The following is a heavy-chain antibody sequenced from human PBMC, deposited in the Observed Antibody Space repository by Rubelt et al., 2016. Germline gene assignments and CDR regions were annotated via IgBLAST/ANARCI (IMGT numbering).Heavy chain of an antibody. D-gene: IGHD3-9*01. CDR2: VIPFSGAE. J-gene: IGHJ1*01. Sequence: PGSSVKVSCKASGNTISNCAISWVRQAPGQGLEWMGGVIPFSGAEHYSPKFQGRVTLSADKSTSTVYMELTSLTSEDTAVYFCARTWTYDILAASPLWGQGALVTVSS. V-gene: IGHV1-69*06. CDR3: ARTWTYDILAASPL. CDR1: GNTISNCA.